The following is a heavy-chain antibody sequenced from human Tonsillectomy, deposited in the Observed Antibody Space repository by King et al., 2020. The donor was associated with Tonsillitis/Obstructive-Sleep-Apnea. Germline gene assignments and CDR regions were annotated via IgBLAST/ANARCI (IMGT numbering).Heavy chain of an antibody. CDR2: IWYDGSNK. J-gene: IGHJ6*02. D-gene: IGHD4-17*01. Sequence: VQLVESGGGVVQPGRSLRLSCAASGFTFSSYGMQWVRQAPGKGLEWVAVIWYDGSNKYYADSVKGRFTISRDNSKNTLYLQMNSLRAEDTAVYYCARDGDYGPSYYYFGMDVWGQGTTVTVSS. CDR1: GFTFSSYG. CDR3: ARDGDYGPSYYYFGMDV. V-gene: IGHV3-33*01.